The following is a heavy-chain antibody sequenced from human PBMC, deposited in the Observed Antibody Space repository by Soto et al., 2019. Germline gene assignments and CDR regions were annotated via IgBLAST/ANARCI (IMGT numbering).Heavy chain of an antibody. Sequence: GGSLRLSCAASGLTFINAWIKWVLQAPGKGLEWVGRIKSKVDGGTTDYAAPVKGRFTISRDDSKSVVYLQMNTLKTEDTAVFYCIVGQWLILVFRGQGIWVTVSS. CDR3: IVGQWLILVF. CDR2: IKSKVDGGTT. CDR1: GLTFINAW. J-gene: IGHJ4*02. V-gene: IGHV3-15*01. D-gene: IGHD6-19*01.